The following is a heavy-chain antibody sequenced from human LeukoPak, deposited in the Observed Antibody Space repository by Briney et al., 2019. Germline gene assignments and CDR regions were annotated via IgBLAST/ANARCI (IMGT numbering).Heavy chain of an antibody. D-gene: IGHD5-24*01. CDR1: GYTSTDYY. CDR3: ARDRMATIGGYYFDY. Sequence: ASVKVSCKASGYTSTDYYMHWVRQAPGQGLEWMGWINPKSGGTNYAQKFQGRVTMTRDTSISTAYMELSRLRSDDTAVYYCARDRMATIGGYYFDYWGQGTLVTVSS. J-gene: IGHJ4*02. CDR2: INPKSGGT. V-gene: IGHV1-2*02.